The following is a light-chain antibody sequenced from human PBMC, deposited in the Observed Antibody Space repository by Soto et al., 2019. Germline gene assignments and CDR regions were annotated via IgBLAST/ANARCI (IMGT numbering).Light chain of an antibody. CDR3: AAWDDSLSVVV. J-gene: IGLJ2*01. CDR1: SSNIGSNY. CDR2: RDN. V-gene: IGLV1-47*01. Sequence: QSVLPQPPSASGTPGQRVTISCSGSSSNIGSNYVSWYHQLPGTAPKLLIYRDNQRPSGVPDRFSGSKYGTSASLAISGLRSGDEADYYCAAWDDSLSVVVFGGGTKLTVL.